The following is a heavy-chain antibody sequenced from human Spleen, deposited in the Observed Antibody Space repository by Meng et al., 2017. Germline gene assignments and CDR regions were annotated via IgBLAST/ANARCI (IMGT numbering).Heavy chain of an antibody. V-gene: IGHV3-48*03. CDR3: ARHSKYDWSARYYFED. CDR1: GFTFSSYE. D-gene: IGHD1-1*01. Sequence: GESLKISCAASGFTFSSYEMHWVRQAPGKGLEWVSYISSSGSTIYYADSVKGRFTISRDNAKNSLCLQLNSLTAEDTAVYYCARHSKYDWSARYYFEDWGHGTLVTVSS. CDR2: ISSSGSTI. J-gene: IGHJ4*01.